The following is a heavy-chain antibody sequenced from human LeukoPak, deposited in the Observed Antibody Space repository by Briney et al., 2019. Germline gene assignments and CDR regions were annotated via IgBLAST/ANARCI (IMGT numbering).Heavy chain of an antibody. CDR1: GGTLSDYA. CDR2: IIPMVGTA. J-gene: IGHJ2*01. Sequence: SVKVSCKASGGTLSDYAINWVRQAPGQGLEWMGGIIPMVGTANYGQKFAGRVTIIADESTNTAHMELSGLRSEDTAVYYCAPTSNFYDSSGPWGYFDLWGRGTLVTASS. CDR3: APTSNFYDSSGPWGYFDL. V-gene: IGHV1-69*01. D-gene: IGHD3-22*01.